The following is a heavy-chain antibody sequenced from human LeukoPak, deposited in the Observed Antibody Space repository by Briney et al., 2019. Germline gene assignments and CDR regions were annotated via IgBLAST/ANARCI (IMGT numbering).Heavy chain of an antibody. CDR3: ARDTEWAFDY. D-gene: IGHD1-26*01. CDR2: INHNSEMI. Sequence: PGGSLRLSCAASGFTFGSYVMSWVRQAPGKGLEWVAYINHNSEMILYPDFVKGRFTISRDNAKNSLYLQMNSLRDEDTALYYCARDTEWAFDYWGQGTRVIVSS. CDR1: GFTFGSYV. V-gene: IGHV3-48*02. J-gene: IGHJ4*02.